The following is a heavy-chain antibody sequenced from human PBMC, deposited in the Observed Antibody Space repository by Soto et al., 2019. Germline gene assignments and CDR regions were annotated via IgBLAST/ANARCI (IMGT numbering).Heavy chain of an antibody. D-gene: IGHD6-13*01. CDR2: IYFSGST. J-gene: IGHJ6*03. V-gene: IGHV4-31*11. Sequence: QLQLEESGPGLVKPSQTLSLTCAVSGGSISNGGYYWSWIRQHPGKGLEWIGSIYFSGSTYYNPSLKSRVTISVAMPKNQFSLKLSSVTAADTAVYYCARDSHSQQPNHRWGGCYMDVWGKGTTVTVSS. CDR1: GGSISNGGYY. CDR3: ARDSHSQQPNHRWGGCYMDV.